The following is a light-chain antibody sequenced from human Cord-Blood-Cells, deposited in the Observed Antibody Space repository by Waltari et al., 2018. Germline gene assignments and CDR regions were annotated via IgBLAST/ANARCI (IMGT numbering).Light chain of an antibody. V-gene: IGKV1-5*03. CDR1: QHISSW. CDR2: KAS. Sequence: DIQMTQSSYTLSASFGDRVTITCRASQHISSWLAWYQQKPGKAPKLLIYKASSLESGVPSRFSGSGSGTEFTLTISSLQPDDFATYYCQQYNSYSGTFGQGTKVEVK. CDR3: QQYNSYSGT. J-gene: IGKJ1*01.